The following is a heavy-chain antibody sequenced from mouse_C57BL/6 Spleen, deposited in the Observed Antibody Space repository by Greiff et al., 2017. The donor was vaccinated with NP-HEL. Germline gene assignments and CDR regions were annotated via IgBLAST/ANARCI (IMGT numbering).Heavy chain of an antibody. D-gene: IGHD2-1*01. CDR1: GYAFSSSW. CDR2: IYPGDGDT. Sequence: VQLQQSGPELVKPGASVKISCKASGYAFSSSWMNWVKQRPGKGLEWIGRIYPGDGDTNYNGKFKGKATLTADKSSSTAYMQISSLTSEDSAVYFCARSEGNYLFAYWGQGTLVTVSA. CDR3: ARSEGNYLFAY. J-gene: IGHJ3*01. V-gene: IGHV1-82*01.